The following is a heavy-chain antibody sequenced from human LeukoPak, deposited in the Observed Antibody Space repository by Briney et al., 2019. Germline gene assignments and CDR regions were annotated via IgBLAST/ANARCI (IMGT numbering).Heavy chain of an antibody. D-gene: IGHD3-22*01. V-gene: IGHV1-2*02. Sequence: ASVKVSCKASGYTFTGYHIHWVRQAPGQGLEWLGWINPNSGDTNYAQNFQGRVTMTRDTSISTAYMELSRLRSDDTAVYYCARIYPYYYDNSGYYFTGTFDYWGQGTLVTVSS. CDR3: ARIYPYYYDNSGYYFTGTFDY. CDR2: INPNSGDT. J-gene: IGHJ4*02. CDR1: GYTFTGYH.